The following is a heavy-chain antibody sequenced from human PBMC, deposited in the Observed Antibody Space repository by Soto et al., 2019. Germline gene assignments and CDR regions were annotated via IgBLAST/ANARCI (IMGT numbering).Heavy chain of an antibody. CDR1: GGSISSYY. Sequence: QVQLQESGPGLVKPSETLSLTCTVSGGSISSYYWSWIRQPPGKGLEWIGYIYYSGSTNYNPSLKSRVTISVDTSKNQFSLKLSSVTAADTAVYYCARDHWVVTTVTAYYYGMDVWGQGTTVTVSS. CDR3: ARDHWVVTTVTAYYYGMDV. D-gene: IGHD4-4*01. CDR2: IYYSGST. J-gene: IGHJ6*02. V-gene: IGHV4-59*01.